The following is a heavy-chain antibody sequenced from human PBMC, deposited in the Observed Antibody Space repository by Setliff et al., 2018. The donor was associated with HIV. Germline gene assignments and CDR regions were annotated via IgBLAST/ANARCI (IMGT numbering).Heavy chain of an antibody. D-gene: IGHD6-13*01. Sequence: KPSETLSLTCTVSGGSISSGYYYWSWIRQHPGKGLEWIGYIYYSGSTYYNPSLKSRVTISVDTSKNQFSLKLSSVTAADTAVYYCATMGYSSSWSYYFDYRGQGTLVTVSS. CDR2: IYYSGST. CDR3: ATMGYSSSWSYYFDY. J-gene: IGHJ4*02. CDR1: GGSISSGYYY. V-gene: IGHV4-31*03.